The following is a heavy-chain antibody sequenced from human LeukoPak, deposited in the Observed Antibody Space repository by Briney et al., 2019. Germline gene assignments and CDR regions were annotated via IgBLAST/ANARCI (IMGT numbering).Heavy chain of an antibody. J-gene: IGHJ4*02. CDR3: TREYLTVSYFDY. D-gene: IGHD4-11*01. CDR1: GFTFSSYW. V-gene: IGHV3-7*05. Sequence: GGSLRLSCAASGFTFSSYWMSWVRQAPGKGLEWVANIKQDGSEQYYVDSVKGRFTISRDNAKNSLFLQMNSLRGEDTAIYYCTREYLTVSYFDYWGQGTLVTVSS. CDR2: IKQDGSEQ.